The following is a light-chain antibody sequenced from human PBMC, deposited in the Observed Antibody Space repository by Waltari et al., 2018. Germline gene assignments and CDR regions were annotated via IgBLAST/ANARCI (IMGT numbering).Light chain of an antibody. J-gene: IGLJ2*01. CDR2: DVS. Sequence: QSALTQPRSVSGSPGQSVTISCTGTSSDVGGYNYVSWYQQHPGKAPKLMIYDVSTRPSRVPDRFSGSKSGNTASLTISGLQAEDEADYYCCSYAGSYTFLVFGGGTKLTVL. V-gene: IGLV2-11*01. CDR3: CSYAGSYTFLV. CDR1: SSDVGGYNY.